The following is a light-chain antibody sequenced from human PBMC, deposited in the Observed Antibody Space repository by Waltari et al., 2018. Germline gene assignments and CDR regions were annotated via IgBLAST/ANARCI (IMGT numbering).Light chain of an antibody. CDR3: QQYNSPKT. J-gene: IGKJ2*01. V-gene: IGKV3-20*01. Sequence: IFLTQSPDSLSLSPGERATLSCRASQSVRRGFLAWYQQKPGLPPRLLIYGASTRATGIPDRFSASGSRTDFTLTISRLEPEDFAVYYCQQYNSPKTFGQGTKLEIK. CDR2: GAS. CDR1: QSVRRGF.